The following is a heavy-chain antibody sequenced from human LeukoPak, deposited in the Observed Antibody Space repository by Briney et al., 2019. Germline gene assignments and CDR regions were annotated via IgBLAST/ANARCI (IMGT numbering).Heavy chain of an antibody. Sequence: SGGSLRLSCAASGFTFSSYCMSWVRQAPGKGLEWVANIKQDGSEKYYVDSVKGRFTISRDNAKNSLYLQMNSLRAEDTAVYFCVKDRGYSTFDYWGQGTLVTVSS. CDR1: GFTFSSYC. V-gene: IGHV3-7*03. J-gene: IGHJ4*02. CDR2: IKQDGSEK. CDR3: VKDRGYSTFDY. D-gene: IGHD4-23*01.